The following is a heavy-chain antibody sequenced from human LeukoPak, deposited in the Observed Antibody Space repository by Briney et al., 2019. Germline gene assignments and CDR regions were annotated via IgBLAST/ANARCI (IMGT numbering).Heavy chain of an antibody. CDR3: ARDGGRYYYYYMDV. CDR1: GYTFINYA. CDR2: INTKTGNP. V-gene: IGHV7-4-1*02. D-gene: IGHD2-15*01. Sequence: ASVKVSCKTSGYTFINYAINWVRQAPEQGLEWLGWINTKTGNPTYAQGVTGHFVFSSDTSVSTAYLQLSSLKAEDTAVYYCARDGGRYYYYYMDVWGKGTTVTVSS. J-gene: IGHJ6*03.